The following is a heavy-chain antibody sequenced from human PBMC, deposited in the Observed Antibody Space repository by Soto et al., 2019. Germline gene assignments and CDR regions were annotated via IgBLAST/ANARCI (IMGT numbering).Heavy chain of an antibody. J-gene: IGHJ4*02. CDR1: GYSFSNHW. V-gene: IGHV5-51*01. CDR3: ARRTSTSGWRHYFAV. CDR2: IDLSNSGI. D-gene: IGHD2-2*01. Sequence: EVQLVQSGAEVKKPGESLKISCEAFGYSFSNHWIGWVRQIPGQGLEWMGFIDLSNSGIRYSPSFQGQVAISAEMSINTFYLQWSSLRASHTALYFCARRTSTSGWRHYFAVCGPGSRVIVSS.